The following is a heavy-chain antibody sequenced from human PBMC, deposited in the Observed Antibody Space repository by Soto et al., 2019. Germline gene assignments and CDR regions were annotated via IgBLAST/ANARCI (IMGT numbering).Heavy chain of an antibody. D-gene: IGHD6-13*01. CDR2: ISAYNGNT. CDR1: GYTFTSYG. V-gene: IGHV1-18*01. CDR3: ARDAEGSSWSLRHNWFDP. Sequence: QVQLVQSGAEVKKPGASVKVSCKASGYTFTSYGISWVRQAPGQGLEWMGWISAYNGNTNYAQKLQGRVTMTTDTSTSPAYMELRSLRSDDTAVYCCARDAEGSSWSLRHNWFDPWGQGTLVTVSS. J-gene: IGHJ5*02.